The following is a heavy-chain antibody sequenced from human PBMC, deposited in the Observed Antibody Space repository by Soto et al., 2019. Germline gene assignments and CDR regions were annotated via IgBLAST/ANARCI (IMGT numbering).Heavy chain of an antibody. CDR3: AREPERKWELLLSDYYYGMAV. D-gene: IGHD1-26*01. J-gene: IGHJ6*02. CDR1: GFTFSSYS. CDR2: ISSSSSTI. Sequence: EVQLVESGGGLVQPGGSLRLSCAASGFTFSSYSMNWVRQAPGKGLEWVSYISSSSSTIYYADSVTGRFTISRDNAKNALYLQMNSLRDEDTAVYYCAREPERKWELLLSDYYYGMAVWGQGTTVTVSS. V-gene: IGHV3-48*02.